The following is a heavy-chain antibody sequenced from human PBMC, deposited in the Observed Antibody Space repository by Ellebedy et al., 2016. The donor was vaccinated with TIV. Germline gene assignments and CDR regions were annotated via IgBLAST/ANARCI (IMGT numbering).Heavy chain of an antibody. CDR3: TTDDPNVLGSFGWSSD. CDR2: IKSKTDGGTT. D-gene: IGHD3-9*01. Sequence: GESLKISXAASGFTFSSAYMTWVRQAPGKGLEWVGRIKSKTDGGTTDYAAPVRGRFTISRNDPKNTLYLQMNSLKTEDTAVYYCTTDDPNVLGSFGWSSDWGQGTLVTVSS. J-gene: IGHJ4*02. CDR1: GFTFSSAY. V-gene: IGHV3-15*01.